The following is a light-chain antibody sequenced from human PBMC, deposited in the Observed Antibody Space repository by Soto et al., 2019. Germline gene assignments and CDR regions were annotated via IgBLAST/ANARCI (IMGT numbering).Light chain of an antibody. J-gene: IGKJ4*01. CDR3: QQYNSWPLT. V-gene: IGKV3D-15*01. Sequence: IVLTQSPATLSLSPGERATLSCRASQSVSSYLAWYQQKRGQAPRLLIYDIFTRATGVPTRISGSGSGTEGTLTISSLKSEDCAVYDCQQYNSWPLTFGGGTKVDIK. CDR2: DIF. CDR1: QSVSSY.